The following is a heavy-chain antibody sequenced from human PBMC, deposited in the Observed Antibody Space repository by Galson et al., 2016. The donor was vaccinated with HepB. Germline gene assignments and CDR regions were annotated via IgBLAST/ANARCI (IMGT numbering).Heavy chain of an antibody. CDR2: VTDNSDYK. V-gene: IGHV3-21*01. J-gene: IGHJ4*01. CDR3: AREEEGLVIAGTLRY. CDR1: GFTFSSYN. D-gene: IGHD2-15*01. Sequence: SLRLSCAASGFTFSSYNMNWVRQAPGKGLEWVSSVTDNSDYKYYADSVKGRFTISRDNAKYLLYLQMNSLRAEDTAVYYCAREEEGLVIAGTLRYWGHGTLVTVSS.